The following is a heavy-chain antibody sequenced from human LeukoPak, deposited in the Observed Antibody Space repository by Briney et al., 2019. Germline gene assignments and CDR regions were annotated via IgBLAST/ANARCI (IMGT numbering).Heavy chain of an antibody. J-gene: IGHJ3*02. CDR2: IYPGDSDT. V-gene: IGHV5-51*01. D-gene: IGHD6-19*01. CDR3: ARLLATSSGYLSDALDI. CDR1: GYSFTTYW. Sequence: GESLKISCEGSGYSFTTYWIGWVRQMPGKGLEWMGIIYPGDSDTRYSPSFQGLVTISADKSTSTAYLQWSSLKASDTAMYYCARLLATSSGYLSDALDIWGQGTMVTVS.